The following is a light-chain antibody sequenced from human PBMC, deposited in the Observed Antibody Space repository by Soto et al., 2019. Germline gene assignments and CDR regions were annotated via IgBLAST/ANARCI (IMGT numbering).Light chain of an antibody. CDR2: EVS. V-gene: IGLV2-14*01. CDR3: SSFSSTSTIV. Sequence: QSALTQPASVSGSPGQSITISCTGSSSDVGGYNYVSWYQHHPGRVPKPMIFEVSDRPSGVSSRFSGSKSGNTAYLTISGLQAEDEADYYCSSFSSTSTIVFGGGTKLTVL. J-gene: IGLJ2*01. CDR1: SSDVGGYNY.